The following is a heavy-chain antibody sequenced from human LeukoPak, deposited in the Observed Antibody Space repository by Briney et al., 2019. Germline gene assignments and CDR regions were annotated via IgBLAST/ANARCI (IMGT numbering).Heavy chain of an antibody. J-gene: IGHJ3*02. CDR2: ISHDGNIK. D-gene: IGHD3-22*01. CDR1: GFTFSSYG. CDR3: ARAKYYDSRGYSVREAYDI. Sequence: HPGGSLRPSCAASGFTFSSYGMHWVRQAPGKGLEWVAVISHDGNIKYHADSMKDRFTISRDNSRNTLFLQMNNLRPEDTAVYSCARAKYYDSRGYSVREAYDIWGQGTMVTVSS. V-gene: IGHV3-30*19.